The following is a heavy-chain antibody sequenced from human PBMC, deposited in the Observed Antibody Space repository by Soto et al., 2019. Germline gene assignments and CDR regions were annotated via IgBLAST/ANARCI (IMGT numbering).Heavy chain of an antibody. CDR1: GFAFSSSY. J-gene: IGHJ5*02. Sequence: EVQLVESGGGLVQPGGSLRLSCEASGFAFSSSYMHWVRQAPGKGLVWVSRINGDGSGTNYADSVRGRFTISRDNAKNTLYLQMNSLRAEDTAVYYCARDQITGEWFDAWGQGTLVTVSS. CDR2: INGDGSGT. CDR3: ARDQITGEWFDA. D-gene: IGHD3-16*01. V-gene: IGHV3-74*01.